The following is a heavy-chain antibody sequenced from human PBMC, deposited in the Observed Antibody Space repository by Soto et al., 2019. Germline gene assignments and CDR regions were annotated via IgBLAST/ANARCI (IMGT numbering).Heavy chain of an antibody. CDR1: GGYISSYY. D-gene: IGHD6-6*01. V-gene: IGHV4-59*08. Sequence: ETLSLTCTVSGGYISSYYWSWIRQPPGKGLEWIGYIYYSGSTNYNPSLKSRVTISVDTSKNQFSLKLSSVTAADTAVYYCARQRAARGCYYMDVWGKGTTVIVYS. CDR3: ARQRAARGCYYMDV. CDR2: IYYSGST. J-gene: IGHJ6*03.